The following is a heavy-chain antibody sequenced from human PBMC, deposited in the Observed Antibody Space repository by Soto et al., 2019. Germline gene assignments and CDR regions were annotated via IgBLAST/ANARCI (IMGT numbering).Heavy chain of an antibody. CDR1: GFTLSNYW. CDR3: ARDLIAKDACDI. J-gene: IGHJ3*02. Sequence: EVQLVESGGDLVQPGGSLRLSCEASGFTLSNYWIHWVRQAPGKGLVWVSRINSDGTNTRYADSVRGRFAISRDNAKNTVYLQMTSLRAEDTAVYYCARDLIAKDACDIWGQGTMVTVSS. CDR2: INSDGTNT. V-gene: IGHV3-74*01. D-gene: IGHD2-8*01.